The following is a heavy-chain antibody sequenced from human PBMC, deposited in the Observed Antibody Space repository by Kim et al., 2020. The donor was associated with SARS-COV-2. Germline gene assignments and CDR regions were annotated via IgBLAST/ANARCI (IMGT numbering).Heavy chain of an antibody. J-gene: IGHJ6*02. V-gene: IGHV4-34*01. Sequence: SETLSLTCAVYGGSFSGYYWSWIRQPPGKGLEWIGEINHSGSTNYNPSLKSRVTISVDTSKNQFSLKLSSVTAADTAVYYCARGVKYYYGSGSYSYGMDVWGQGTTVTVSS. CDR2: INHSGST. D-gene: IGHD3-10*01. CDR1: GGSFSGYY. CDR3: ARGVKYYYGSGSYSYGMDV.